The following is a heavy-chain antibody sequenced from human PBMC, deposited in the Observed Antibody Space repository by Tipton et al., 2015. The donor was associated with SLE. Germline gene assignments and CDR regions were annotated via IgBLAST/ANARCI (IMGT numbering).Heavy chain of an antibody. CDR2: IYYSGST. CDR3: ARRMITFGGVTPPYALDI. Sequence: TLSLTCTVSGGSISSYYWSWIRQPPGKGLEWIGYIYYSGSTNYNPSPKRRVTISVDTSKNQFSLKLSSVTAADTAVYYCARRMITFGGVTPPYALDIWGQGTMVTVSS. J-gene: IGHJ3*02. V-gene: IGHV4-59*08. CDR1: GGSISSYY. D-gene: IGHD3-16*01.